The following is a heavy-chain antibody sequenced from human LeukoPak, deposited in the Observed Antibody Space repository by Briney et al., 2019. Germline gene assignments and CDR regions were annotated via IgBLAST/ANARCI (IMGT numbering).Heavy chain of an antibody. Sequence: GGSLRLSCAASGFTFSSYSMNWVRQAPGKGLEWVSSISSSSSYIYYADSVKGRFTISRDNAKNSLYLQMNSLRAEDTAVYYCARDPITIFGVVDYWGQGTLSPSPQ. D-gene: IGHD3-3*01. CDR3: ARDPITIFGVVDY. CDR1: GFTFSSYS. J-gene: IGHJ4*02. CDR2: ISSSSSYI. V-gene: IGHV3-21*01.